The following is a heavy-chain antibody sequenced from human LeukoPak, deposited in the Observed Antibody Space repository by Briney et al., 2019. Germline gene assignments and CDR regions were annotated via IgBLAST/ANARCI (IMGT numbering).Heavy chain of an antibody. J-gene: IGHJ4*02. V-gene: IGHV3-33*06. CDR2: VWYDGRNR. CDR1: GYTFSRHG. D-gene: IGHD1-26*01. CDR3: AKDTYSRDDGELYYFDY. Sequence: GRSLTLSCAASGYTFSRHGIHWVRQAPGKGLEWVAVVWYDGRNRDYADSVKGRFTISKDNSNNMVFLQMDRLRAEDTAVYYCAKDTYSRDDGELYYFDYWGQGTLVTVSS.